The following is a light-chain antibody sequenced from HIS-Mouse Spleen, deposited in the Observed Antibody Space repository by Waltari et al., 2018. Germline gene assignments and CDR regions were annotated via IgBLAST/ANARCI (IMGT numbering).Light chain of an antibody. CDR2: DVS. Sequence: QSALTQPASVSGSPGPSITISSTGTSRDVGGYNHVPWYQQHPGKAPKLMIYDVSNRPSGVSNRFSGSKSGNTASLTISGLQAEDEADYYCSSYTSSSTLVFGGGTKLTVL. V-gene: IGLV2-14*03. CDR3: SSYTSSSTLV. J-gene: IGLJ2*01. CDR1: SRDVGGYNH.